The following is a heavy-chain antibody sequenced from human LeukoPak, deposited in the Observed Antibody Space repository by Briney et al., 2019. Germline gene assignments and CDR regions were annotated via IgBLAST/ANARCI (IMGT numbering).Heavy chain of an antibody. D-gene: IGHD6-13*01. Sequence: GGSLRLSCAASGFSFSSYIMSWVRQAPGKGLEWVSYISSSSTIYYADSVKGRFTISRDNAKNSLYLQMNSLRDEDTAVYYCARDATAGLFDYWGQGTLVTVSS. J-gene: IGHJ4*02. CDR3: ARDATAGLFDY. CDR2: ISSSSTI. CDR1: GFSFSSYI. V-gene: IGHV3-48*02.